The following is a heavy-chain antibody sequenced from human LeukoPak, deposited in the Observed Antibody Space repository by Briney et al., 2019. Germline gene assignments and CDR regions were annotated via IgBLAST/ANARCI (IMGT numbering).Heavy chain of an antibody. Sequence: SETLSLTCAVYGGSFSGYYWSWIRQPPGKGLEWIGEINHSGSTNYNPSLKSRVTISVDTSKNQFSLKLSSVTAADTAVYYCARGGKIYYDILTGYQYYFDYWGQGTLVTVSS. CDR2: INHSGST. J-gene: IGHJ4*02. D-gene: IGHD3-9*01. CDR3: ARGGKIYYDILTGYQYYFDY. CDR1: GGSFSGYY. V-gene: IGHV4-34*01.